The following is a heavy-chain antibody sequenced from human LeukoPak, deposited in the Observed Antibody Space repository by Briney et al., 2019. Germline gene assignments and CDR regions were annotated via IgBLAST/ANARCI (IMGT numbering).Heavy chain of an antibody. D-gene: IGHD2-21*02. V-gene: IGHV4-4*07. CDR3: ASIVVVTAADPSDAFDI. J-gene: IGHJ3*02. CDR1: GGPISSYY. Sequence: SETLSLTCTVSGGPISSYYWSWIRQPAGEGLEWIGRIYTSGSTNYNPSLKSRVTMSVDTSKNQFSLKLSSVTAADTAVYYCASIVVVTAADPSDAFDIWGQGTMVTVSS. CDR2: IYTSGST.